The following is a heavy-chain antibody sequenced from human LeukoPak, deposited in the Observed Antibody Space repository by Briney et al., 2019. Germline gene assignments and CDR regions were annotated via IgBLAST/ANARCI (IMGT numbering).Heavy chain of an antibody. CDR1: GGSFSGYY. Sequence: PSETLSLTCAVYGGSFSGYYWSWIRQPPGKGLEWIGEINHSGSTNYNPSLKSRVTISVDTSKNQFSLKLSSVTAADTAVYYCARGPSNDHWGQGTLVTVSS. CDR2: INHSGST. CDR3: ARGPSNDH. V-gene: IGHV4-34*01. J-gene: IGHJ4*02.